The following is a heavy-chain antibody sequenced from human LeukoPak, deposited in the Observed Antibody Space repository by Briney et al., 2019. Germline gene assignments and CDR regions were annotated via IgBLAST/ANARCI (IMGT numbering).Heavy chain of an antibody. J-gene: IGHJ4*02. CDR2: ISWNSGSI. CDR1: GFTFSNYG. Sequence: GGSLRLSCAASGFTFSNYGFHWVRQAPGKGLEWVSGISWNSGSIGYADSVKGRFTISRDNAKNSLYLQMNSLRAEDTALYYCAKAGNIAALLDYWGQGTLVTVSS. D-gene: IGHD6-6*01. CDR3: AKAGNIAALLDY. V-gene: IGHV3-9*01.